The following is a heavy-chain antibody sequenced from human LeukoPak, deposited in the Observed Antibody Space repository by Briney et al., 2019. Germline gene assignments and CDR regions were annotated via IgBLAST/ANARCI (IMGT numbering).Heavy chain of an antibody. Sequence: GGSLRLSCAASGFTFSSFGMHWVRQAPDKGLEWVTVTSYDGNEKYYADSVKGRFTISRDNSKNTVYLQMNSLRAEDTAVYYCATGGTRAATGRMGFWGQGTLVTVSS. D-gene: IGHD6-25*01. J-gene: IGHJ4*02. V-gene: IGHV3-30*03. CDR3: ATGGTRAATGRMGF. CDR1: GFTFSSFG. CDR2: TSYDGNEK.